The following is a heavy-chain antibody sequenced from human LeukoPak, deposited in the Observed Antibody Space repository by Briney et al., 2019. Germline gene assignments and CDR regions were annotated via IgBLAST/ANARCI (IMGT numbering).Heavy chain of an antibody. CDR1: GYTFTGYY. CDR3: ARATYYDILTGPPRGYYYYGMDV. CDR2: INPNSGGT. J-gene: IGHJ6*02. Sequence: ASVKVSCKASGYTFTGYYMHWVRQAPGQGLEWMGWINPNSGGTNYAQKFQGRVTMTRDTSISTAYMELSRLRSDDTAVYYCARATYYDILTGPPRGYYYYGMDVWGQGTTVTVSS. D-gene: IGHD3-9*01. V-gene: IGHV1-2*02.